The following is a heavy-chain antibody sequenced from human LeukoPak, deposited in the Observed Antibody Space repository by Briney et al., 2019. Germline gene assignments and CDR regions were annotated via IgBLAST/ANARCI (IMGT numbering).Heavy chain of an antibody. CDR2: ISGDGGST. D-gene: IGHD5-12*01. CDR1: GFTFDDYA. Sequence: PGWSVRLSCAASGFTFDDYAIHWVRQAPGKGLEWVSLISGDGGSTYFADSVKGRFTLSRDNSKNSLYLQMNSLRTEDTALYYCAKDIFQIGYGMINDAFDIWGQGTMVTVSS. V-gene: IGHV3-43*02. CDR3: AKDIFQIGYGMINDAFDI. J-gene: IGHJ3*02.